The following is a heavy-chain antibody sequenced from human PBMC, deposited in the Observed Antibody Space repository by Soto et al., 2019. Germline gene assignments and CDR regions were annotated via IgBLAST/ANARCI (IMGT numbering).Heavy chain of an antibody. CDR2: IYYSGST. D-gene: IGHD6-13*01. V-gene: IGHV4-59*01. CDR3: ASSHSSSWYPGWFDP. Sequence: SETLSLTCTVSGGSISSYYWSWIRHPPGKGLEWIGYIYYSGSTNYNPSLKSRVTISVDTSKNQFSLKLSSVTAADTAVYYCASSHSSSWYPGWFDPWGQGALVTVSS. J-gene: IGHJ5*02. CDR1: GGSISSYY.